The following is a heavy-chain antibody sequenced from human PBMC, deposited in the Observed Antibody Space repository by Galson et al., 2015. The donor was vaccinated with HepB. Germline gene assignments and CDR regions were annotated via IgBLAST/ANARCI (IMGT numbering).Heavy chain of an antibody. J-gene: IGHJ1*01. CDR2: ITWNSGYI. CDR1: GFTFDDYA. Sequence: SLRLSCAASGFTFDDYAMHWVRQAPGKGLEWVSGITWNSGYIGYADSVKGRFTISRDNAKKSLYLQMNSLRAEDTALYYCAKDEVGAVAGRGYFQHWGQGTLVTVSS. D-gene: IGHD6-19*01. CDR3: AKDEVGAVAGRGYFQH. V-gene: IGHV3-9*01.